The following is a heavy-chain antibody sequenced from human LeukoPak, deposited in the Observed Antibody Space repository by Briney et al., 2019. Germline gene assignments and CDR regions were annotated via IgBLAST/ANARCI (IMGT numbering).Heavy chain of an antibody. J-gene: IGHJ4*02. CDR3: ARSEYYGSGSYYTYPDY. CDR2: IKQDGSEK. D-gene: IGHD3-10*01. CDR1: GFTFSSYW. Sequence: PGGSLRLSCAASGFTFSSYWMSWVRQAPGKGLEWVANIKQDGSEKYYVDFVKGRFTISRDNAKNSLYLQMNSLRAEDTAVYYCARSEYYGSGSYYTYPDYWGQGTLVTVSS. V-gene: IGHV3-7*01.